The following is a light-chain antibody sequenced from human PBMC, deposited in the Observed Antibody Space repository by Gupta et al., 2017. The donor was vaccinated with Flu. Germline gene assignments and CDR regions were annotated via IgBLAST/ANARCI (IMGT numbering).Light chain of an antibody. CDR2: NNN. CDR3: AEWDGSRNVWV. V-gene: IGLV1-44*01. J-gene: IGLJ3*02. CDR1: SSNVGRYA. Sequence: QSVLTHPPSASGTPGPRVTISCSGSSSNVGRYAVNWYQQLPGTAPKLLIYNNNRRPSGVPDRFSDSKSGTSASLATSGLQAEDEADYDCAEWDGSRNVWVFGGGTKLTVL.